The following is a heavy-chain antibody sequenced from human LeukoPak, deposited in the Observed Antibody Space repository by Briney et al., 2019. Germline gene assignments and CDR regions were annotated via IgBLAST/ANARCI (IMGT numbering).Heavy chain of an antibody. CDR3: AKDRSQWEPPDY. V-gene: IGHV3-23*01. CDR1: GFIFRNHG. Sequence: PGGSLRLSCAASGFIFRNHGMAWVRQVPGKGLEWVSLISDSADRTYYADSVRGRFTISRDNSKNTLYLQMNSLRAEDTAVYYCAKDRSQWEPPDYWGQGTLVTVSS. D-gene: IGHD1-26*01. J-gene: IGHJ4*02. CDR2: ISDSADRT.